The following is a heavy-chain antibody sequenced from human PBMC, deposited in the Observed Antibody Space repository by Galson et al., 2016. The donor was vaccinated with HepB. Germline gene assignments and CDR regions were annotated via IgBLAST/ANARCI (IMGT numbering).Heavy chain of an antibody. CDR2: INHVGSA. Sequence: SETLSLTCTVSGDSLSSGVFWTWIRQSPGKGLEWIGEINHVGSADYNPSLRSRVSISVDTSKNQFSLTVTSVTAADTAFYYCARPISGTSLSDFDYWGQGILVTVSS. D-gene: IGHD1-20*01. J-gene: IGHJ4*02. V-gene: IGHV4-38-2*02. CDR1: GDSLSSGVF. CDR3: ARPISGTSLSDFDY.